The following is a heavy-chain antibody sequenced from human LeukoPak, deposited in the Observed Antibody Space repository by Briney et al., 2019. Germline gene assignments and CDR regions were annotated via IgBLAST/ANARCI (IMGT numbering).Heavy chain of an antibody. Sequence: RAGGSLRLSCAASGFTFSSYSMNWVRQAPGKGLEWVSSISSSSSYIYYADSVKGRFTISRDNSKNTLYLQMNSLRAEDTAVYYCAKDREGILWFGELLGDNDYWGQGTLVTVSS. J-gene: IGHJ4*02. V-gene: IGHV3-21*04. CDR3: AKDREGILWFGELLGDNDY. CDR2: ISSSSSYI. CDR1: GFTFSSYS. D-gene: IGHD3-10*01.